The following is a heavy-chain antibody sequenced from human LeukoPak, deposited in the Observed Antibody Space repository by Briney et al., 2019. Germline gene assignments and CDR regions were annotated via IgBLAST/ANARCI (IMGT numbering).Heavy chain of an antibody. CDR3: ARGRSRGVDDFDY. CDR1: GYTFTSYD. V-gene: IGHV1-8*01. J-gene: IGHJ4*02. Sequence: EASVKVSCKASGYTFTSYDINWVGQAPGQGLEWMGWMNPNRGNKGYAQKFQGRVTMTRNTSISTAYMELSSLRSEDTAVYYCARGRSRGVDDFDYWGQGTLVTVSS. CDR2: MNPNRGNK. D-gene: IGHD3-10*01.